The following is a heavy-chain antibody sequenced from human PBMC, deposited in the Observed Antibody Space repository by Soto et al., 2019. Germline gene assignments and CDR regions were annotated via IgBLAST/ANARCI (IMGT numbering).Heavy chain of an antibody. D-gene: IGHD3-3*01. CDR3: VKSFLGKNGYFYYGIDL. J-gene: IGHJ6*02. CDR2: ISYDGSNK. V-gene: IGHV3-30*18. Sequence: GGSLRLSCAASGFTFSSYGMHWVRQAPGKGLEWVAVISYDGSNKYYADSVKGRFTISRDNSKNTLYLQMNSLRAEDTAVYYCVKSFLGKNGYFYYGIDLWGQGTTVTVSS. CDR1: GFTFSSYG.